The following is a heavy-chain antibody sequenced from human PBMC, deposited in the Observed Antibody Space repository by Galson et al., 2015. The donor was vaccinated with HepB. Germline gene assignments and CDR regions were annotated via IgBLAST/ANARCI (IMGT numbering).Heavy chain of an antibody. Sequence: QSGAEVKKPGESLRISCKGSGYSFTSYWISWVRQMPGKGLEWMGRIDPSDSYTNYSPSFQGHVTISADKSISTAYLQWSSLKASDTAMYYCARHPHYYDSSGYYYEWSFDYWGQGTLVTVSS. CDR3: ARHPHYYDSSGYYYEWSFDY. J-gene: IGHJ4*02. CDR2: IDPSDSYT. D-gene: IGHD3-22*01. V-gene: IGHV5-10-1*01. CDR1: GYSFTSYW.